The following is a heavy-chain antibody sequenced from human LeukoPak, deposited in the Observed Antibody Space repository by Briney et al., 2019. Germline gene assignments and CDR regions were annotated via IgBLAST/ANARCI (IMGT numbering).Heavy chain of an antibody. CDR2: VNEDGSEQ. CDR3: ARGRGWIDP. J-gene: IGHJ5*02. D-gene: IGHD5-24*01. Sequence: RGSLRLSCEASGYTFTNNWMTGFRQAPGKGLEWVANVNEDGSEQNYLDSVKGRFTISRDNAKNSVYLQMNNLRVEETAVYYCARGRGWIDPWGQGTLVTVSS. V-gene: IGHV3-7*01. CDR1: GYTFTNNW.